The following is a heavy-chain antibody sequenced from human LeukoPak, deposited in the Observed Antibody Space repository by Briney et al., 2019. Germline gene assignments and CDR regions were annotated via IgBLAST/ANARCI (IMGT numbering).Heavy chain of an antibody. V-gene: IGHV3-23*01. CDR3: AKESLYCGSTSCQGGHNWFDP. CDR1: GFTLSSYA. CDR2: ISGSGGST. D-gene: IGHD2-2*01. J-gene: IGHJ5*02. Sequence: GGSLRLSCAASGFTLSSYAMSWVRQAPGKGLEWVSAISGSGGSTYYADSVKGRFTISRDNSKNTLYLQMNSLRAEDTAVYYCAKESLYCGSTSCQGGHNWFDPWGQGTLVTVSS.